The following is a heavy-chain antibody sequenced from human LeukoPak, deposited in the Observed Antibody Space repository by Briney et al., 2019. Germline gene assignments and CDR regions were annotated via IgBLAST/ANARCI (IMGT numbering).Heavy chain of an antibody. CDR2: IYYGGNI. CDR3: ARESRRDGYKFDY. D-gene: IGHD5-24*01. CDR1: GGXISSYY. J-gene: IGHJ4*02. V-gene: IGHV4-59*01. Sequence: PSDTLSLTCTVSGGXISSYYWSWIRQPPGKGLEWIGYIYYGGNINYNPSLKSRLTIPVDTSKNQFSLKLSSVTAADTAVYYCARESRRDGYKFDYWGQGTLVTVSS.